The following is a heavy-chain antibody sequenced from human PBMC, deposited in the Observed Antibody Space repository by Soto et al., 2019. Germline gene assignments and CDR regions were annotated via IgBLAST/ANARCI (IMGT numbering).Heavy chain of an antibody. CDR3: AREDIVIVPAARQYYYYMYV. CDR2: INHSGST. J-gene: IGHJ6*03. V-gene: IGHV4-34*01. CDR1: GGSFSTYY. Sequence: PSETLSLTCAVYGGSFSTYYWSWIRQPPGKGLEWIGEINHSGSTNYNPSLKSRVTISVDTSKNQFSLKLSSVTAADTAVYYCAREDIVIVPAARQYYYYMYVWGKGTTVTVSS. D-gene: IGHD2-2*01.